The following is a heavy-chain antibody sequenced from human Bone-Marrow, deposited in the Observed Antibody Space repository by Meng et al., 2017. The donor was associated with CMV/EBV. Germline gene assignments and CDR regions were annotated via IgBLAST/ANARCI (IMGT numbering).Heavy chain of an antibody. J-gene: IGHJ4*02. V-gene: IGHV3-20*04. CDR1: GFTFEDYG. D-gene: IGHD6-13*01. Sequence: GESLKISCAASGFTFEDYGMRWVRQAPGKGLEWVSAINWNGDTTGYADSVKGRFTISRDNSKNTLYLQMNSLRAEDTAVYYCAKAPYSSSWYSDYWGQGTLVTVSS. CDR2: INWNGDTT. CDR3: AKAPYSSSWYSDY.